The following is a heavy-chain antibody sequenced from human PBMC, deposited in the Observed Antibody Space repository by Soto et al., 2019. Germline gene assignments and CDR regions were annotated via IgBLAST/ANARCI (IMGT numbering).Heavy chain of an antibody. Sequence: QVQLVQSGAEVKKPGSSVKVSCKASGGTFSSYTISWVRQAPGQGLEWMGRIIPILGIANYAQKFQGRVTITADKSTSTAYMELSSLRSEDTAVYYCAESTVTILGDSYYFDYWGQGTLVTVSS. J-gene: IGHJ4*02. CDR3: AESTVTILGDSYYFDY. CDR1: GGTFSSYT. CDR2: IIPILGIA. V-gene: IGHV1-69*02. D-gene: IGHD4-17*01.